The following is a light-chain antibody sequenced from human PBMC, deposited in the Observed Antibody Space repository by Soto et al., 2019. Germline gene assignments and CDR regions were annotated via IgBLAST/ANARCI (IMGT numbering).Light chain of an antibody. CDR1: QTVSSNF. Sequence: IVLTQSPGTLSLSPGEIATLSFSASQTVSSNFLAWYQEKPGQGPRLLIYGASTRATGIPDRFSGSGSGTDFTLTISRLDPEDFAVYYCRQYGRSLEFAVGGGTKVDIK. V-gene: IGKV3-20*01. CDR2: GAS. CDR3: RQYGRSLEFA. J-gene: IGKJ4*01.